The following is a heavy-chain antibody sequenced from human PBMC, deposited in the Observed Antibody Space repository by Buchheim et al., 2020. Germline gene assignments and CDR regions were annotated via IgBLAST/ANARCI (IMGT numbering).Heavy chain of an antibody. V-gene: IGHV3-30*18. CDR2: ISYDGSNK. CDR3: AKEGYCSSTSCYLGYYYYGMDV. J-gene: IGHJ6*02. CDR1: GFTFSSYG. Sequence: QVQLVESGGGVVQPGRSLRLSCAASGFTFSSYGMHWVRQAPGKGLEWVAVISYDGSNKYYADSVKGRFTISRDNSKNTLYLKMNSLRAEDTAAYYCAKEGYCSSTSCYLGYYYYGMDVWGQGTT. D-gene: IGHD2-2*01.